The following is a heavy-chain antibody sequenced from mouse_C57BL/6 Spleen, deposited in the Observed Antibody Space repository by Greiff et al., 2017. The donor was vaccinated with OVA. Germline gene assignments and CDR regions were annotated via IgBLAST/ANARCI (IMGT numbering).Heavy chain of an antibody. CDR1: GYTFTSYW. CDR3: ARTRNGYNYAMDY. Sequence: QVQLQQPGAELVKPGASVKMSCKASGYTFTSYWITWVKQRPGQGLEWIGVIYPGSGSTNYNEKFKSKATLTVDTSSSTAYMQLSSLTSEDSAVYYCARTRNGYNYAMDYWGQGTSVTVSS. V-gene: IGHV1-55*01. J-gene: IGHJ4*01. D-gene: IGHD2-2*01. CDR2: IYPGSGST.